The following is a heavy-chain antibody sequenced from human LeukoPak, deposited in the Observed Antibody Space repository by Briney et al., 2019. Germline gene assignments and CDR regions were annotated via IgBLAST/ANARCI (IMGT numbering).Heavy chain of an antibody. CDR2: ISYDGSNK. J-gene: IGHJ4*02. Sequence: GGSLRLSCAASGFTFSSYGMYWVRQAPGKGLEWVAVISYDGSNKYYADSVKGRFTISRDNSKNTLYLQMNSLRAEDTAVYYCAKSEGSGYGLDYWGQGTLVTVSS. CDR1: GFTFSSYG. V-gene: IGHV3-30*18. CDR3: AKSEGSGYGLDY. D-gene: IGHD5-12*01.